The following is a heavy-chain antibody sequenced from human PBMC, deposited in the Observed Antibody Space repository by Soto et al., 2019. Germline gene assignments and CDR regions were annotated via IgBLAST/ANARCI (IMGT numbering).Heavy chain of an antibody. CDR3: ARGLTVLTGELDY. V-gene: IGHV6-1*01. CDR2: TFYRSQWYN. CDR1: GDSVSSNSAA. D-gene: IGHD4-17*01. Sequence: SQTLSLTCAISGDSVSSNSAAWNWIRQSPSRGLEWLGRTFYRSQWYNDYSVSVKSRITINPDTSKNQFSLQLSSVTPEDTAVYYCARGLTVLTGELDYWGQGTLVTV. J-gene: IGHJ4*02.